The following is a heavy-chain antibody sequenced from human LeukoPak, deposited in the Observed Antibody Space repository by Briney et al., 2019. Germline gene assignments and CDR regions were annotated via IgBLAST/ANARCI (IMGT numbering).Heavy chain of an antibody. Sequence: GESLILSFATSGFTFSSYAMSWVRQAPGKVLERVSGISTSGGSSSYADSVKGRFTISRDNPRNTLYMQMNSLRAEDTALYYCAIMHPYYDGSGYWVQWGQGTLVTVSS. CDR3: AIMHPYYDGSGYWVQ. CDR2: ISTSGGSS. V-gene: IGHV3-23*01. CDR1: GFTFSSYA. J-gene: IGHJ4*02. D-gene: IGHD3-22*01.